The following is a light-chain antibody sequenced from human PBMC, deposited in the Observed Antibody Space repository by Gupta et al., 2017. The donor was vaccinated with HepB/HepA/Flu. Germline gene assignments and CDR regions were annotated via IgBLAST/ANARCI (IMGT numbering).Light chain of an antibody. CDR3: QQRSNWLFT. CDR2: DAS. CDR1: QSVSSY. V-gene: IGKV3-11*01. Sequence: PGERATLSCRASQSVSSYLAWYQQNPGQAPRLLIYDASNRATGIPARFSGSGSGIDFTLTICSLEPEDFAVYYCQQRSNWLFTFGXGTKVDIK. J-gene: IGKJ3*01.